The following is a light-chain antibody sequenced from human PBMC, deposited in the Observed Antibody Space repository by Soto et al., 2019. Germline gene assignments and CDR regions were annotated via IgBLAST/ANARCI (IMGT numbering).Light chain of an antibody. Sequence: QSVVTQPPSVSAAPGQTVTISCSGRTSNIVNNFVSWYQQLPGTAPKLLIYDTNKRPSGIPHRFSGSKSGTSATLDITGLQTGDEAVYFCGSWDYTLSAVVFGGGTKLIVL. V-gene: IGLV1-51*01. CDR2: DTN. J-gene: IGLJ2*01. CDR1: TSNIVNNF. CDR3: GSWDYTLSAVV.